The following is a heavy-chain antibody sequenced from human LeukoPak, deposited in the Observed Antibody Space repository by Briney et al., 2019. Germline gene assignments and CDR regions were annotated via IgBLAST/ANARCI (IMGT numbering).Heavy chain of an antibody. V-gene: IGHV4-39*01. J-gene: IGHJ4*02. Sequence: PSETLSLTCTVSGGSISSSSYYWRWIRQPPGKGLEWIGSIYYSGSTYYNPSLKSRVTISVDTSKNQFSLKLSSVTAADTAVYYCARPSIDYGDYVHYFDYWGQGTLVTVSS. D-gene: IGHD4-17*01. CDR3: ARPSIDYGDYVHYFDY. CDR2: IYYSGST. CDR1: GGSISSSSYY.